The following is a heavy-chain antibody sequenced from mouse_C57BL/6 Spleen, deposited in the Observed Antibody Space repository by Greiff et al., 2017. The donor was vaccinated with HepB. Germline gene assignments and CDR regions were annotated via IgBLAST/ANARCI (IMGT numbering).Heavy chain of an antibody. V-gene: IGHV5-4*01. CDR3: ARANGSSWDFDY. CDR1: GFTFSSYA. Sequence: VESGGGLVKPGGSLKLSCAASGFTFSSYAMSWVRQTPEKRLEWVATISDGGSYTYYPDNVKGRFTISRDNAKNNLYLQMSHLKSEDTAMFYCARANGSSWDFDYWGQGTTLTVSS. CDR2: ISDGGSYT. D-gene: IGHD1-1*01. J-gene: IGHJ2*01.